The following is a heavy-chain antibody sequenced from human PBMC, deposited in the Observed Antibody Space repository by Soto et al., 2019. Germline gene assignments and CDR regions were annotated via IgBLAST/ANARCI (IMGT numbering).Heavy chain of an antibody. V-gene: IGHV1-3*01. Sequence: PSCKVSCRASGCTYTGYAMHGVRQSPRQRLEWMGWINAGNGNTKYSQKFQCRVTITRETSASTAYMELSSMRAEDTAVYYCARVSERINMVRGVIKPLATYFDYWGQGTLVTVSS. CDR3: ARVSERINMVRGVIKPLATYFDY. CDR1: GCTYTGYA. D-gene: IGHD3-10*01. J-gene: IGHJ4*02. CDR2: INAGNGNT.